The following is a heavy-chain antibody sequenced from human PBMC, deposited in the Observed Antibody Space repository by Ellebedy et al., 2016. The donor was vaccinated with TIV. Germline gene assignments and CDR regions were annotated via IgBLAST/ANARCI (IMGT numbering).Heavy chain of an antibody. D-gene: IGHD3-22*01. Sequence: SETLSLTCTVSGGSISAYYWSWIRQPPGKGLEWIGYIHYSGSTNYNPSLKSRVTISVDTSKNQFSLKLTSVTAADTALYYCASGFYDSRGYSMPLDYWGQGTLVTVSS. V-gene: IGHV4-59*01. CDR2: IHYSGST. J-gene: IGHJ4*02. CDR1: GGSISAYY. CDR3: ASGFYDSRGYSMPLDY.